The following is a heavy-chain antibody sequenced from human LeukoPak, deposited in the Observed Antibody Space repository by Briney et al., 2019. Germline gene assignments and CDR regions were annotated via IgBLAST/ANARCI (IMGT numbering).Heavy chain of an antibody. CDR2: MHYSGTT. CDR1: GESVSSYF. J-gene: IGHJ4*02. CDR3: VGGVGYYYDSSGYYPFDY. D-gene: IGHD3-22*01. V-gene: IGHV4-59*08. Sequence: PSETLSLTCSVSGESVSSYFWSWVRQPPGKGLEWIAYMHYSGTTNYNASLKSRVTISVDTSKNQFSLKLSSVTAADTAVYYCVGGVGYYYDSSGYYPFDYWGQGTLVTVSS.